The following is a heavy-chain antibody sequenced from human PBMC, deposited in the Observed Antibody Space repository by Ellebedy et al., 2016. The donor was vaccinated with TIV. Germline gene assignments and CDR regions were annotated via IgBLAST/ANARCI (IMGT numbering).Heavy chain of an antibody. Sequence: AASVKVSCKISGYTLTELFLHWVRQAPGKGPEWVGGFDAEDGEIIYTQKLQGRVTMTEDTSTDTAYLELRNLRSEDTAVYYCAIVLRGADFDYWGQGTLVTVSS. CDR2: FDAEDGEI. V-gene: IGHV1-24*01. CDR1: GYTLTELF. J-gene: IGHJ4*02. D-gene: IGHD1-26*01. CDR3: AIVLRGADFDY.